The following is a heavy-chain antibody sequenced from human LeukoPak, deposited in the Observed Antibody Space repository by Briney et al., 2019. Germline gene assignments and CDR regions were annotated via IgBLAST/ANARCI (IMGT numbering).Heavy chain of an antibody. Sequence: SETLSLTCTVSGGSISSGGYYWSWIRQPPGKGLEWIGYIYHSGSTYYNPSPKSRVTISVDRSKNQFSLKLSSVTAADTAVYYCARHELQSAEPPYYYYMDVWGKGTTVTVSS. CDR3: ARHELQSAEPPYYYYMDV. CDR1: GGSISSGGYY. D-gene: IGHD1-14*01. V-gene: IGHV4-30-2*01. J-gene: IGHJ6*03. CDR2: IYHSGST.